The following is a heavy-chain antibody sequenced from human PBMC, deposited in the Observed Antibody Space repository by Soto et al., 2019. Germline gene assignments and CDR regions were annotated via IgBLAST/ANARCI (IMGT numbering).Heavy chain of an antibody. V-gene: IGHV1-18*01. CDR1: GYTFTSYG. J-gene: IGHJ4*02. CDR3: ARDLTPGYYDSSGPVDY. CDR2: ISAYNGNT. D-gene: IGHD3-22*01. Sequence: QVQLVQSGAEVKKPGASVKVSCKASGYTFTSYGISWVRQAPGQGLEWMGWISAYNGNTNYAQKLQGRVTMTTDTSTSTAYMELRSRRSDDTAVYYCARDLTPGYYDSSGPVDYWGQGTLVTVSS.